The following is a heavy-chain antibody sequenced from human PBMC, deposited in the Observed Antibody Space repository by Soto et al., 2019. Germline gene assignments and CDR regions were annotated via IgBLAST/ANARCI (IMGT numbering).Heavy chain of an antibody. Sequence: QVQLVQSGAEVKKPGASVKVSCKASGYTFTSYYMHWVRQAPGQGLEWMGIINPSGGSTSYAQKFQGRVTMTRYTSTSTVYMELSSLRSEDTAVYYCARSTADYGDKGWFDPWGQGTLVTVSS. D-gene: IGHD4-17*01. CDR3: ARSTADYGDKGWFDP. CDR2: INPSGGST. CDR1: GYTFTSYY. V-gene: IGHV1-46*03. J-gene: IGHJ5*02.